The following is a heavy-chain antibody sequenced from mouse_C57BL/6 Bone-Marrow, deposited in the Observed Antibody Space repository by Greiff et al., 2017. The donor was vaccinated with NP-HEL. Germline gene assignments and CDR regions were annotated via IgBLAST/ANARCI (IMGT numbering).Heavy chain of an antibody. V-gene: IGHV1-76*01. CDR3: ARSWFYYFDY. Sequence: VQLQESGAELVRPGASVKLSCKASGYTFTDYYINWVKQRPGQGLEWIARIYPGSGNTYYNEKFKGKATLTAEKSSSTAYMQLSSLTSEDSAVYFCARSWFYYFDYWGQGTTLTVSS. J-gene: IGHJ2*01. CDR1: GYTFTDYY. CDR2: IYPGSGNT. D-gene: IGHD1-1*02.